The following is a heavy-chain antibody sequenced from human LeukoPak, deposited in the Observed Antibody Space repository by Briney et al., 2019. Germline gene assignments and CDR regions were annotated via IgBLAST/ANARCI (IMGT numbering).Heavy chain of an antibody. Sequence: GGSLRLSCAASGFTFSSYEMDWVRQAPGKGLEWVSYISSSGSTIYYADSVKGRFTISRDNAKNSLYLQMNTLRAEDTAVYYCARGVLGNSADPDAFDIWGQGTMVTVSS. J-gene: IGHJ3*02. CDR1: GFTFSSYE. CDR3: ARGVLGNSADPDAFDI. D-gene: IGHD4-23*01. CDR2: ISSSGSTI. V-gene: IGHV3-48*03.